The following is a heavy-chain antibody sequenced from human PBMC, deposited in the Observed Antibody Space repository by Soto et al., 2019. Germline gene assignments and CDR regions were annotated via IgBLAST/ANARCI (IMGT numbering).Heavy chain of an antibody. CDR2: IGTAGDT. Sequence: GGSLRLSCAASGFTFSSYDMHWVRQATGKGLEWVSAIGTAGDTYYPGSVKGRFTIPRENAKNSLYLQMNSLRAGDTAVYYCARGGDCSSTSCYGIDYWGQGTLVTVSS. CDR1: GFTFSSYD. V-gene: IGHV3-13*01. CDR3: ARGGDCSSTSCYGIDY. D-gene: IGHD2-2*01. J-gene: IGHJ4*02.